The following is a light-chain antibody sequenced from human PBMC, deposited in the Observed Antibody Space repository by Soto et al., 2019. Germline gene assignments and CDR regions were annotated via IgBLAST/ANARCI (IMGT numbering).Light chain of an antibody. CDR3: ASYTGSSTYL. V-gene: IGLV2-14*03. Sequence: QSVLTQPASMSGSPGQSITISCTGTSGDVGFYDFVSWYQQHPGKVPRLIIYGVTKRPSGVSHRFSGSKSGNTASLTISGLQVEDEADCSCASYTGSSTYLFGGGTKVTVL. CDR1: SGDVGFYDF. J-gene: IGLJ3*02. CDR2: GVT.